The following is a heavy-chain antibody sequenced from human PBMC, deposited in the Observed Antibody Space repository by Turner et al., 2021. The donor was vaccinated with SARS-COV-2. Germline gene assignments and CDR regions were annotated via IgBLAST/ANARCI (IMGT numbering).Heavy chain of an antibody. D-gene: IGHD1-1*01. Sequence: QVQLVQSGAEVKNPGAPVKVYCKASGYPFTSYDINWVRQATGQVPEWVGYMNAGSDDTGHARRFQGRVTLTRDTSINTADMELSGLSFEDTAIYYCARYDYRLRQGFDVWGQGTKVIVSS. CDR3: ARYDYRLRQGFDV. V-gene: IGHV1-8*01. CDR2: MNAGSDDT. J-gene: IGHJ3*01. CDR1: GYPFTSYD.